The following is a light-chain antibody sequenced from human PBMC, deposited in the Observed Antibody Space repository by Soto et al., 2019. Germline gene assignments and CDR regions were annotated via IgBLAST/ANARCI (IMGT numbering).Light chain of an antibody. Sequence: DIVLTQSRDTLSVSPGERAALSCLASQSVSSNLAWYQQKPGQAPRLLIYGASTRATGIPARFSGSGSGTEYTLTISSLQSEDFAVYYCQQYNNWPPWTFGQGTTVDI. CDR1: QSVSSN. CDR3: QQYNNWPPWT. J-gene: IGKJ1*01. V-gene: IGKV3-15*01. CDR2: GAS.